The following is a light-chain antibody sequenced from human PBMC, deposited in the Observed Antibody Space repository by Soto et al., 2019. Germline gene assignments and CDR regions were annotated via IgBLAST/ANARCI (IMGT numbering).Light chain of an antibody. CDR3: QELSSYPRT. CDR1: QGISYY. Sequence: DIQLTQSPSFLSASIGDRVTITCRASQGISYYLAWYQQKPGKAPNLLIYTASTLQGGVPSRFSGSRSGTEFTLTISSLQPEDSATYYCQELSSYPRTFGQGTKVEIK. V-gene: IGKV1-9*01. CDR2: TAS. J-gene: IGKJ1*01.